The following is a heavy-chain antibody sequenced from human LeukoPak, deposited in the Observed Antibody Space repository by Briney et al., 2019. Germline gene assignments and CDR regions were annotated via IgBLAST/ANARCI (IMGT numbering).Heavy chain of an antibody. J-gene: IGHJ5*02. CDR2: TYYRSKWYN. Sequence: SQTLSLTCAISGDSVSSNSAGWDWIRQSPSRGLEWLGRTYYRSKWYNDYAESVKSRITINPDTSKNQFSLQLNSVTPEDTAVYYCARETSSAPFTWGQGTLVTVSS. V-gene: IGHV6-1*01. CDR1: GDSVSSNSAG. CDR3: ARETSSAPFT.